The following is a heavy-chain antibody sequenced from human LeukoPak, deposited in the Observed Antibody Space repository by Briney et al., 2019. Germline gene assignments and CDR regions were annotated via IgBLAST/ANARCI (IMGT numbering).Heavy chain of an antibody. CDR2: IKPDGSDK. J-gene: IGHJ4*02. V-gene: IGHV3-7*01. D-gene: IGHD3-10*01. Sequence: GGSLRLSCAASGFTFSGHWMSWVRQAPGKGLEWVAKIKPDGSDKYYVDSVKGQLTISRDNTKNSLYLQMDSLRADDTAVYYCTRDVWFSFDYWGQGTLVTVSS. CDR1: GFTFSGHW. CDR3: TRDVWFSFDY.